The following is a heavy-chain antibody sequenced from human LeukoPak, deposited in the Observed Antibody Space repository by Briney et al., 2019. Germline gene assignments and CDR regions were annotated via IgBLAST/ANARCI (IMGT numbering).Heavy chain of an antibody. V-gene: IGHV3-23*01. D-gene: IGHD1-26*01. J-gene: IGHJ4*02. CDR3: ARGVVGATVDY. CDR1: GFTFSSYA. Sequence: GGSLGLSCAASGFTFSSYAMSWVRQAPGKGLEWVSAISGSGGSTYYADSVKGRFTISRDNAKNSLYLQMNSLRAEDTAVYYCARGVVGATVDYWGQGTLVTVSS. CDR2: ISGSGGST.